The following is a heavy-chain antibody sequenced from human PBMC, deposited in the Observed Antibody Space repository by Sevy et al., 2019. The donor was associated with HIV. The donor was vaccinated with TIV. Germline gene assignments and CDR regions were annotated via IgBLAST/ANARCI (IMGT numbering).Heavy chain of an antibody. D-gene: IGHD1-1*01. CDR3: AREMRSGELGFDP. CDR1: GGSISSGGYY. Sequence: SETLSLTCTVSGGSISSGGYYWSWIRQPPGKGLEWIGYIYSSGSTYYNPSLKSRVTISADTSKNQFSLKLSSVTAADTAVYYCAREMRSGELGFDPWGQGILVTVSS. J-gene: IGHJ5*02. V-gene: IGHV4-31*03. CDR2: IYSSGST.